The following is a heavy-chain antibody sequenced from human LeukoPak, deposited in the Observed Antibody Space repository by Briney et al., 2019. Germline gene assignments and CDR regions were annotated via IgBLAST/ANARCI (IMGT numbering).Heavy chain of an antibody. CDR1: GYSFNTFW. Sequence: GESLKIACEGSGYSFNTFWTGWVRHVPGKGVEWMGIIYGGDPNNRYRPYVQGQLTISADKTISTTYLQWSSLKASDSAMYYCARARGCNSGDCYADYWGQGTLVTVSS. CDR2: IYGGDPNN. J-gene: IGHJ4*02. D-gene: IGHD2-21*02. CDR3: ARARGCNSGDCYADY. V-gene: IGHV5-51*02.